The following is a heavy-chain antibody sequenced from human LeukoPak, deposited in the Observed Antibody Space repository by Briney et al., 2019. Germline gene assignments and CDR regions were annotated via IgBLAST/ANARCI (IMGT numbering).Heavy chain of an antibody. V-gene: IGHV1-2*02. CDR1: GYTFTSYY. Sequence: GASVKVSCKASGYTFTSYYMHWVRQAPGQGLEWMGWINPNSGGTNYAQKFQGRVTMTRDTSINTSYMGLSRLRSDDTAVYYCARTTPVTPYYFDYWGQGTLVTVSS. J-gene: IGHJ4*02. D-gene: IGHD4-17*01. CDR2: INPNSGGT. CDR3: ARTTPVTPYYFDY.